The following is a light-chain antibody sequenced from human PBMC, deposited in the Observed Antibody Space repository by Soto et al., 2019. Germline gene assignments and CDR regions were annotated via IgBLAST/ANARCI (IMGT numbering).Light chain of an antibody. Sequence: QSALTQPPSASGSPGQSVAISCTGTTSDIGGYDYVSWYQQHPGKAPKFMIYEVNKRPSGVPDRFSGSKSGNTASLTVSGLQAEDEADYYCSSHGGNSPYVFGTGTKVTVL. J-gene: IGLJ1*01. CDR1: TSDIGGYDY. V-gene: IGLV2-8*01. CDR3: SSHGGNSPYV. CDR2: EVN.